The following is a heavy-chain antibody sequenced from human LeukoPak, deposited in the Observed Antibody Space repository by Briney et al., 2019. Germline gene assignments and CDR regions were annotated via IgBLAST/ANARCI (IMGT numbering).Heavy chain of an antibody. CDR2: VYYSGST. V-gene: IGHV4-39*01. J-gene: IGHJ5*02. CDR1: GGSISSSSYY. CDR3: ARPDLWFGDLALVS. D-gene: IGHD3-10*01. Sequence: PSETLSPACTVSGGSISSSSYYWGWIRQPPGKGLEWIGSVYYSGSTYYNPSLKSRVTISVDTSKNQFSLKLSSVTAADTAVYYCARPDLWFGDLALVSWGQGTLVTVSS.